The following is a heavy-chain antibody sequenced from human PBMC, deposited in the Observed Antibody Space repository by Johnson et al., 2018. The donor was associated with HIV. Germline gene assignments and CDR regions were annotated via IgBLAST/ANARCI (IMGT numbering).Heavy chain of an antibody. D-gene: IGHD3-22*01. Sequence: VQVVESGGGLVQPGRSLRLSCADSGFTFDDYAMNWVRHAPGTGLEWVSGISWNSGSIGYADSVTGRFTISRDNSKNTLYLHMNSLRAEDTAVYYCAKSAPGYDSSGYRNAFDIWGQGTMVTVSS. CDR3: AKSAPGYDSSGYRNAFDI. CDR1: GFTFDDYA. CDR2: ISWNSGSI. V-gene: IGHV3-9*01. J-gene: IGHJ3*02.